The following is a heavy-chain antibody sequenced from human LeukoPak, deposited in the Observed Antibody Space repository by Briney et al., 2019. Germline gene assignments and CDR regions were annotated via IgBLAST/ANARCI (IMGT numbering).Heavy chain of an antibody. CDR2: IYYTGNT. Sequence: SETLSLTCTVSDGSISSFYWSWIRQPPGKGLEWIGYIYYTGNTNYNPPLKSRVTMSADTSKNQFSLKLSSVTAADTAVYYCARHLGSTSPFDYWGQGTLITVSS. J-gene: IGHJ4*02. CDR3: ARHLGSTSPFDY. V-gene: IGHV4-59*08. CDR1: DGSISSFY. D-gene: IGHD2-2*01.